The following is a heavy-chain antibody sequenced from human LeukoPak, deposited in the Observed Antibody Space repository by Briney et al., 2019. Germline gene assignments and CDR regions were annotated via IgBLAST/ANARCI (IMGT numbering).Heavy chain of an antibody. CDR2: INPDNGDT. CDR3: ARGAKAY. CDR1: GYTFPDYY. V-gene: IGHV1-2*02. J-gene: IGHJ4*02. Sequence: ASVKVSCKASGYTFPDYYIHWVRQAPGQGLEWMGWINPDNGDTNYAQKFQGRVAMTTDTSISIAYLNLTRLRFDDTAIYYCARGAKAYWGQGTLVTVSS.